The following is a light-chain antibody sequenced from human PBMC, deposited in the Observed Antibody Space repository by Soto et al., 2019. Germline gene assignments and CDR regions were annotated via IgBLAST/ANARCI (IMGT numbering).Light chain of an antibody. V-gene: IGKV1-5*03. CDR1: QSISSW. J-gene: IGKJ5*01. Sequence: DIQMTQSPSTLSASVGDRVTITCRASQSISSWLAWYQQKPGKAPKLLIYKASSLESGVPSSFSGSGSGTEFTLTISSLQPDDSATYYCQQYNSFSITFGQGTRLEIK. CDR2: KAS. CDR3: QQYNSFSIT.